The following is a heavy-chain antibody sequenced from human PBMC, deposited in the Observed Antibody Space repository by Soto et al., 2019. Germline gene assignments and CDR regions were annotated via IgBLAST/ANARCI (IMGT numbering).Heavy chain of an antibody. V-gene: IGHV3-72*01. J-gene: IGHJ4*02. CDR1: GFTFSDHY. D-gene: IGHD3-3*01. Sequence: GGSLRLSCAASGFTFSDHYMDWVRQAPGKGLEWVGRTRNKANSYTTAYAATVKGSVTISRDHSKNSLYLQMNSLKTEDTAVYYCARVDGYDFWSGRTDWGQGTLVTVSS. CDR3: ARVDGYDFWSGRTD. CDR2: TRNKANSYTT.